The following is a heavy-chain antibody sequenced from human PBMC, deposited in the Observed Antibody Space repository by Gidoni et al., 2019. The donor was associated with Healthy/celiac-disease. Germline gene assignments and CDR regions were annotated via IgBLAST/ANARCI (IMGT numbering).Heavy chain of an antibody. D-gene: IGHD1-1*01. Sequence: QLQLQESGPGLVKPSETLSLTCTVSGGPISSSSYYWGWIRQPPGKGLEWIGSIYYSGSTYYNPSLKSRVTISVDTSKNQFSLKLSSVTAADTAVYYCARHVGNWKVSLGHNWFDPWGQGTLVTVSS. CDR3: ARHVGNWKVSLGHNWFDP. V-gene: IGHV4-39*01. CDR1: GGPISSSSYY. J-gene: IGHJ5*02. CDR2: IYYSGST.